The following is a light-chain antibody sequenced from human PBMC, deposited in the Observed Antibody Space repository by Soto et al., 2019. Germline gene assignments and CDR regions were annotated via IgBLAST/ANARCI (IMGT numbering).Light chain of an antibody. CDR1: QSITDW. CDR3: QYWDDYSWT. V-gene: IGKV1-5*03. J-gene: IGKJ1*01. CDR2: KAS. Sequence: DIQMTQSPSTLSASVGDRVTITCRASQSITDWLAWYQQKPGKAPKFLIYKASNLEGGVPSRFSGSGSGTECNLTISSVQPDDFATYYCQYWDDYSWTFGQGTKVEIK.